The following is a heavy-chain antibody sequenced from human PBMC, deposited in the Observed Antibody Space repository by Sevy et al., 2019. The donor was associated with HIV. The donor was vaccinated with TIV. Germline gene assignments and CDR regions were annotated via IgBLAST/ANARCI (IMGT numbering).Heavy chain of an antibody. J-gene: IGHJ4*02. V-gene: IGHV3-23*01. CDR3: AKDRPFSVVAVAFDY. CDR1: GFTFITYA. Sequence: GGSLRLSCAASGFTFITYAMSWVRQAPGRGLEWVSGISGSGGTTYYADSVKGRFTISRDNSTNTVYLQLNSLRADDTAVYYCAKDRPFSVVAVAFDYWGQGTLVTVSS. CDR2: ISGSGGTT. D-gene: IGHD6-19*01.